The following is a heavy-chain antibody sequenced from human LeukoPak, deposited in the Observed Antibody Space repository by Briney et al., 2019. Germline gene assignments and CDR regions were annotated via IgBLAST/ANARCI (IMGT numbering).Heavy chain of an antibody. J-gene: IGHJ4*02. V-gene: IGHV4-59*01. CDR3: ARGVRWLQLCYFDY. Sequence: SETLSLTCTVSGGSTSSYYWSWIRQPPGKGLEWIGYIYYSGSTNYNPSLKSRVTLSVDTSKNQFSLKLSSVTAADTAVCFRARGVRWLQLCYFDYWGQGTLVAVSS. CDR2: IYYSGST. CDR1: GGSTSSYY. D-gene: IGHD5-24*01.